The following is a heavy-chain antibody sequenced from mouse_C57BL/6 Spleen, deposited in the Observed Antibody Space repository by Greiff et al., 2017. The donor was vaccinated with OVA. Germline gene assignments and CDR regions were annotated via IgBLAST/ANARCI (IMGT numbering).Heavy chain of an antibody. CDR2: IDPSDSYT. Sequence: QVQLQQPGAELVRPGTSVKLSCKASGYTFTSYWMHWVNQRPGQGLGWIGVIDPSDSYTNYNQKFKGKATLTVDTSSSTAYMQLSSLTSEDSAVYYCARDDSNYGVPFAYWGQGTLVTVSA. CDR3: ARDDSNYGVPFAY. J-gene: IGHJ3*01. V-gene: IGHV1-59*01. D-gene: IGHD2-5*01. CDR1: GYTFTSYW.